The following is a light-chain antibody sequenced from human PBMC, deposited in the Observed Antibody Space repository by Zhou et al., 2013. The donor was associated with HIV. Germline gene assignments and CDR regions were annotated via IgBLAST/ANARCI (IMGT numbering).Light chain of an antibody. CDR1: QNINSY. V-gene: IGKV1-39*01. J-gene: IGKJ1*01. CDR2: AAS. CDR3: QQSYNTPRT. Sequence: IQMTQSPSSLSASVGDRITITCRASQNINSYLNWYQQKPGKAPQLLIYAASTLLSGVPSRFSGSGSGTDFSLTISSLQPEDFATFYCQQSYNTPRTFGQGTKVEIK.